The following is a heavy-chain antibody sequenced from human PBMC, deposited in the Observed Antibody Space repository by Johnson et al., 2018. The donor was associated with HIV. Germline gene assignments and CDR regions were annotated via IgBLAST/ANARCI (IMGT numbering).Heavy chain of an antibody. V-gene: IGHV3-33*06. CDR3: AKKGRAGAEGGVGAFDI. J-gene: IGHJ3*02. CDR2: IWYDGSNK. Sequence: QVQLVESGGGVVQPGRSLRLSCTASGFTFSSYGMHWVRQAPGKGLEWVAVIWYDGSNKYYGDSVKGRFTISRDNSKNTVYLQMNSLNAGDTAVDYCAKKGRAGAEGGVGAFDIWGQGTMVTVSS. D-gene: IGHD6-13*01. CDR1: GFTFSSYG.